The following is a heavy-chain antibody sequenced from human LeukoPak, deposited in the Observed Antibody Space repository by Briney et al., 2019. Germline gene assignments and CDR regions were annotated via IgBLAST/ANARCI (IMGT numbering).Heavy chain of an antibody. V-gene: IGHV3-23*01. CDR2: ISGSGEST. J-gene: IGHJ4*02. D-gene: IGHD3-22*01. Sequence: PGGSLRLSCAASGFTFSSYSMNWVRQAPGKGLEWISIISGSGESTNYADSVKGRFTISRDNYKNTLYLQMNSLRAEDTAVYYCAKHYDSKSFDYWGQGTLVTVSS. CDR1: GFTFSSYS. CDR3: AKHYDSKSFDY.